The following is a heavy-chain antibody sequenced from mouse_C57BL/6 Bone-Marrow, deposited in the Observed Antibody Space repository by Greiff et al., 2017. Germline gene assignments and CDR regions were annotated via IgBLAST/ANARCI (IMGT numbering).Heavy chain of an antibody. CDR3: ARAFYFDY. CDR2: IDPSDSYT. V-gene: IGHV1-50*01. CDR1: GYTFTSYW. J-gene: IGHJ2*01. Sequence: VQLQQPGAELVKPGASVKLSCKASGYTFTSYWMQWVKQRPGQGLEWIGEIDPSDSYTNYNQKFKGKATLTVDTSSSTAYMQLSSLTSEDSAVYYCARAFYFDYWGQGTTLTVSS.